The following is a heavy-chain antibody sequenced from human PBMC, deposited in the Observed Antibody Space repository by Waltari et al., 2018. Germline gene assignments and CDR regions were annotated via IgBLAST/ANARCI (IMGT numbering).Heavy chain of an antibody. CDR2: IYSGGST. J-gene: IGHJ4*02. D-gene: IGHD6-6*01. V-gene: IGHV3-53*01. CDR1: GFTVSSNY. CDR3: ATAAARSGIAARPLDY. Sequence: EVQLMESGGGLIQPGGSLRISCAASGFTVSSNYMSWVRQAPGKGLEWVSVIYSGGSTYYADSVKGRFTISRDNSKNTLYLQMNSLRAEDTAVYYCATAAARSGIAARPLDYWGQGTLVTVSS.